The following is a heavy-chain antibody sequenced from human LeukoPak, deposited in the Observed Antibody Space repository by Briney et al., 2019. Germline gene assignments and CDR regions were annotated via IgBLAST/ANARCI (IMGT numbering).Heavy chain of an antibody. J-gene: IGHJ6*02. V-gene: IGHV3-7*03. D-gene: IGHD3-16*01. CDR1: GFTFSIYW. Sequence: GGSLRLSCEGSGFTFSIYWMNWARQAPGKGLEWVASINPNGNVNYYVDSVKGRFTISRDNAKNSLYLQMSNLRAEAPAVYFCARGGGLDVWGQGATVTVSS. CDR3: ARGGGLDV. CDR2: INPNGNVN.